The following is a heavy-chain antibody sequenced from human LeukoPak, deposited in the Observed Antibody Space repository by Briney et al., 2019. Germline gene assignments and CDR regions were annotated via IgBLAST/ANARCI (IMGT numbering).Heavy chain of an antibody. D-gene: IGHD4-17*01. CDR2: ISAYNGNT. J-gene: IGHJ6*03. CDR1: GYIFTSYG. Sequence: ASVKVSCKASGYIFTSYGISWVRQAPGQGLEWMGWISAYNGNTNYAQKLQGRVTMTTDTSTSTAYMELRSLRSDDTAVYYCAREAVTTPYYYYYMDVWGKGTTVTISS. V-gene: IGHV1-18*01. CDR3: AREAVTTPYYYYYMDV.